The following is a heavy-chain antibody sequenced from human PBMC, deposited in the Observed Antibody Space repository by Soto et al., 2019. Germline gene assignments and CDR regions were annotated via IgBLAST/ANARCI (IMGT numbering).Heavy chain of an antibody. D-gene: IGHD5-12*01. CDR2: TYYSGGS. CDR3: ARLSGYDPAGAADK. Sequence: QVQLQESGPGLVKASQTLSLTCTLSGASVSSAEHYWSWIRQPPGKGLEWIGYTYYSGGSYYNASLQRRVRLSVDTSQNQFSLKLTSVTAADTAVYYCARLSGYDPAGAADKWGPGILVSVSS. J-gene: IGHJ4*02. V-gene: IGHV4-30-4*01. CDR1: GASVSSAEHY.